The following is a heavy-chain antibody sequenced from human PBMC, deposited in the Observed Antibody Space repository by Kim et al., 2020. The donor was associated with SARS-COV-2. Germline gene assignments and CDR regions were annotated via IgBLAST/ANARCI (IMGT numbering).Heavy chain of an antibody. V-gene: IGHV3-11*01. CDR1: GFTFSDYY. CDR3: ARLVNDYVWGSYRYPQSYGMDV. Sequence: GGSLRLSCAASGFTFSDYYMSWIRQAPGKGLEWVSYISSSGSTIYYADSVKGRFTISRDNAKNSLYLQMNSLRAEDTAVYYCARLVNDYVWGSYRYPQSYGMDVWGQGTTVTVSS. J-gene: IGHJ6*02. D-gene: IGHD3-16*02. CDR2: ISSSGSTI.